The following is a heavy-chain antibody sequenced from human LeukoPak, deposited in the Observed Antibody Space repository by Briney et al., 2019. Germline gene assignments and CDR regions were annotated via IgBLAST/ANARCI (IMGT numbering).Heavy chain of an antibody. CDR2: FYYSGST. Sequence: SETLSLTCTVSSGSISSGGYYWSWIRQHPGKGLEWIGYFYYSGSTYYNPSLKSRVTISVDTSKNQFSLKVNSLTAADTAVYYCTRASRAAAGVPYYFDYWGQGTLVTVSA. V-gene: IGHV4-31*03. J-gene: IGHJ4*02. CDR1: SGSISSGGYY. CDR3: TRASRAAAGVPYYFDY. D-gene: IGHD6-13*01.